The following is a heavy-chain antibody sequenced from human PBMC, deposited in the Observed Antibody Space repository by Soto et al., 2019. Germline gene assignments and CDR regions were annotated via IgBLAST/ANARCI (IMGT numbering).Heavy chain of an antibody. CDR1: GGTFSSYA. CDR2: IIPIFGTA. J-gene: IGHJ6*02. Sequence: SVKVFCKASGGTFSSYAISWVRQAPGQGLEWMGGIIPIFGTANYAQKFQGRVTITADKSTSTAYMELSSLRSEDTAVYYCARDDIVVVTATAAYYYGMDVWGQGTTVTVSS. V-gene: IGHV1-69*06. CDR3: ARDDIVVVTATAAYYYGMDV. D-gene: IGHD2-21*02.